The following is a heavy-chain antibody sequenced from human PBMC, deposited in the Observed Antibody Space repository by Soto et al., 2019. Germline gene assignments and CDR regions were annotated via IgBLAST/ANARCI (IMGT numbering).Heavy chain of an antibody. CDR3: ARGIVVDCSGGSCYAEWFDP. CDR2: IYYSGST. D-gene: IGHD2-15*01. Sequence: SETLSLTCPVSGGSISSYYLSWIRQPPGKGLEWIGYIYYSGSTNYNPSLKSRVTISVDTSKNQFSLKLSSVTAADTAVYYCARGIVVDCSGGSCYAEWFDPWGQGTLVTVSS. CDR1: GGSISSYY. V-gene: IGHV4-59*01. J-gene: IGHJ5*02.